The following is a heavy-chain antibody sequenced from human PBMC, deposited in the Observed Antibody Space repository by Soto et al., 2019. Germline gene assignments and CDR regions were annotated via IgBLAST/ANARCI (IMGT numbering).Heavy chain of an antibody. Sequence: GESLKISCRGSGYDFNTNWFGWVRQLPGRGLEWVGIMYPGDSDSRYNPSLQGHVTLSVDVTVSTAFLQWRSLETSDTGMYFCARLPRDCNKTSCYYADHWGQGTQVTVSS. J-gene: IGHJ4*02. V-gene: IGHV5-51*01. CDR3: ARLPRDCNKTSCYYADH. CDR2: MYPGDSDS. D-gene: IGHD3-3*01. CDR1: GYDFNTNW.